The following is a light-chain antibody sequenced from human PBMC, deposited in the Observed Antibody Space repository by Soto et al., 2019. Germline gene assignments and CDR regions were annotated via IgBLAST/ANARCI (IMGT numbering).Light chain of an antibody. J-gene: IGLJ1*01. V-gene: IGLV2-14*01. CDR2: EVS. Sequence: QSALTQPASVSGSPGQSITISCTGTSSDVGGYNYVSWYQQHPGKAPKLMIYEVSNRPSGVSNRFFGSKSGNTASLTISGLQAEDEADYYCSSYTSGSTSPYVFGTGTKVTVL. CDR3: SSYTSGSTSPYV. CDR1: SSDVGGYNY.